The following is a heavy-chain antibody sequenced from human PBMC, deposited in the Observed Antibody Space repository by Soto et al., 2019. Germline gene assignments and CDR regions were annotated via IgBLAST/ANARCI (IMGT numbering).Heavy chain of an antibody. CDR3: AKASTYEYVWGSYRYYFSY. J-gene: IGHJ4*02. V-gene: IGHV3-23*01. CDR1: GFPFTTYA. Sequence: EVQLLDSGGGLVQPGGSLRLSCEASGFPFTTYAMSWVRQAPGKGLEWVSGISGSGDRTHYIDSVKGRFTISRDNSKNTLYLQMHSLRAEDTAVYYCAKASTYEYVWGSYRYYFSYWGQGTLVTVSS. D-gene: IGHD3-16*02. CDR2: ISGSGDRT.